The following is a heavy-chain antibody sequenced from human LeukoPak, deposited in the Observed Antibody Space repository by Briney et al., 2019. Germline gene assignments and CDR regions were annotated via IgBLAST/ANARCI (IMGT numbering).Heavy chain of an antibody. V-gene: IGHV1-2*04. CDR1: GGTFSSYA. D-gene: IGHD2-2*01. CDR2: INPNSGGT. Sequence: ASVKVSCKASGGTFSSYAISWVRQAPGQGLEWMGWINPNSGGTNYAQKFQGWVTMTRDTSISTAYMELSRLRSDDTAVYYCAREHCSSASCYSPGYYYYGMDVWGQGTTVTVSS. J-gene: IGHJ6*02. CDR3: AREHCSSASCYSPGYYYYGMDV.